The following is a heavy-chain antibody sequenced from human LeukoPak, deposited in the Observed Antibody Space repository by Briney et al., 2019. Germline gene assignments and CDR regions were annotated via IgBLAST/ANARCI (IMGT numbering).Heavy chain of an antibody. J-gene: IGHJ4*02. V-gene: IGHV3-11*05. D-gene: IGHD3-22*01. CDR1: GFTRSNYY. CDR2: ISNSGGYT. Sequence: GSLRLSCAASGFTRSNYYMSWIRQAPGRGLEWISYISNSGGYTNYADSVKGRFTISRDNAKNSLYLQMNSLRAEDTAVYYCARDRGVHYDSSGYYDYWGQGTLVTVSS. CDR3: ARDRGVHYDSSGYYDY.